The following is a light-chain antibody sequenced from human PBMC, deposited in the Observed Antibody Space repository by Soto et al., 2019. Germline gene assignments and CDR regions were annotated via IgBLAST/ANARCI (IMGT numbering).Light chain of an antibody. CDR1: SSDIGGYNY. CDR2: DVS. CDR3: SSFTSRHTYV. V-gene: IGLV2-14*01. Sequence: QSVLTQPASVSGSPGQSTTISCTGTSSDIGGYNYVSWYQQLPGEAPKLIIYDVSDRPSGVSTRFSGSKSGNTASLTISGLRAEDEGDYYCSSFTSRHTYVFGTGTKLTVL. J-gene: IGLJ1*01.